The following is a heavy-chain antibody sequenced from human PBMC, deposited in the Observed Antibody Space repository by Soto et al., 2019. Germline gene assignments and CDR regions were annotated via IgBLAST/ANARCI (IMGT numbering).Heavy chain of an antibody. Sequence: SETLSLTCTVSGGSISSGDYYWSWIRQPPGKGLEWIGYIYYSGSTYYNPSLKSRVTISVDTSKNQFSLKLSSVTAADTAVYYCALRRAEFGELFLFDYWGQGTLVTVSS. V-gene: IGHV4-30-4*01. CDR3: ALRRAEFGELFLFDY. J-gene: IGHJ4*02. D-gene: IGHD3-10*01. CDR1: GGSISSGDYY. CDR2: IYYSGST.